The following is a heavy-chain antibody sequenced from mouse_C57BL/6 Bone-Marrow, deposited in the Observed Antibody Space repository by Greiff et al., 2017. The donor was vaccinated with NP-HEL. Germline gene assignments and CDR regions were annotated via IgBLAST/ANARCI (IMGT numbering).Heavy chain of an antibody. Sequence: QVQLQQPGAELVMPGASVKLSCKASGYTFTSYWMHWVKQRHGQGLEWIGEIDPSDSYTNYNQKFKGKSTLTVDKSSSTAYMQLSSLTSEDSAVYNCARGYYGIAYWGQGTLVTVSA. CDR1: GYTFTSYW. J-gene: IGHJ3*01. V-gene: IGHV1-69*01. CDR3: ARGYYGIAY. CDR2: IDPSDSYT. D-gene: IGHD1-1*01.